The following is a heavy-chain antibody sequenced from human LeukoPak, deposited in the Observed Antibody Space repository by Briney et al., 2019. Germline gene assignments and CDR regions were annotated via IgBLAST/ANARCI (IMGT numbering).Heavy chain of an antibody. V-gene: IGHV4-34*01. D-gene: IGHD5-12*01. CDR1: GGSFSGYY. Sequence: SETLSLTCAVYGGSFSGYYWSWIRQPPGKGLEWIGEINHSGSTNYNPSLKSRVTISVDTSKTQFSLKLSSVTAADTAVYYCARCYEIKEAFDIWGQGTMVTVSS. CDR3: ARCYEIKEAFDI. CDR2: INHSGST. J-gene: IGHJ3*02.